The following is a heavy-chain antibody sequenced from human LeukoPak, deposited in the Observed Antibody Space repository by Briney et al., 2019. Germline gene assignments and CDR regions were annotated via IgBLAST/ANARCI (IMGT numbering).Heavy chain of an antibody. V-gene: IGHV3-48*03. CDR3: ARALQRLRSYYGMDV. Sequence: GGSLRLSCAASGFTFSSYEMNWVRQAPGKGLEWVSYISSSGSTIYYADSVRGRFTISRDNAKNSLYLQMNSLRAEDTAVYYCARALQRLRSYYGMDVWGQGTTVTVSS. CDR1: GFTFSSYE. J-gene: IGHJ6*02. CDR2: ISSSGSTI. D-gene: IGHD5-12*01.